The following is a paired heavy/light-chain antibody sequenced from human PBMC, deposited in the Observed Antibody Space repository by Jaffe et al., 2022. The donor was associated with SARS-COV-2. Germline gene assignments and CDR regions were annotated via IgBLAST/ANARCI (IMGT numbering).Light chain of an antibody. CDR3: LLYYGGGWV. V-gene: IGLV7-43*01. Sequence: QTVVTQEPSLTVSPGGTVTLTCASSSGAVTSGYYPSWLQQKPGQALRTLIYSATNKHSWTPARFSGSLLGGKAALTLSGVQPEDEADYYCLLYYGGGWVFGGGTQLTVL. J-gene: IGLJ3*02. CDR1: SGAVTSGYY. CDR2: SAT.
Heavy chain of an antibody. Sequence: QVQLQESGPGLVKPSQTLSLTCKVSGGSISSGSYFWHWIRQPAGKGLEWIGRIHTIGSTDYNPSLESRVTISVDTSKNQFSLKLNSVTAADTAVYYCAREWSSWGQGTLVTVSS. D-gene: IGHD2-15*01. CDR2: IHTIGST. CDR1: GGSISSGSYF. J-gene: IGHJ5*02. V-gene: IGHV4-61*02. CDR3: AREWSS.